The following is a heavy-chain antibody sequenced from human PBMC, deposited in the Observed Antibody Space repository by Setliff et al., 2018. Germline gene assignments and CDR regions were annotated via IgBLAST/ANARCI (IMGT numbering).Heavy chain of an antibody. J-gene: IGHJ3*02. D-gene: IGHD3-10*01. Sequence: ETLSIPCPVSAGSISTSSYWGWICQRPGKGLEWIGSIYYSGTTYYNPYLKSRVTISVDTSKNQFSLKLSSVTAADTAVYYCARRGYYYGWGDSNAFDIWGQGTMVTVSS. V-gene: IGHV4-39*01. CDR3: ARRGYYYGWGDSNAFDI. CDR2: IYYSGTT. CDR1: AGSISTSSY.